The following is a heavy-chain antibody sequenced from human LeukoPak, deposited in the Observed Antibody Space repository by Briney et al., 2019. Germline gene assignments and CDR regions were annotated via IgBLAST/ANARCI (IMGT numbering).Heavy chain of an antibody. D-gene: IGHD5-18*01. CDR3: ATLGRGYSPNP. J-gene: IGHJ5*02. CDR2: INPSGGST. V-gene: IGHV1-46*01. CDR1: GYTFTSYY. Sequence: ASVKVSCKASGYTFTSYYMHWVRQAPGQGLEWMGIINPSGGSTSYARKFQGRVTMTRDTSTSTVYMELSRLRSDDTAVYYCATLGRGYSPNPWGQGTLVTVSS.